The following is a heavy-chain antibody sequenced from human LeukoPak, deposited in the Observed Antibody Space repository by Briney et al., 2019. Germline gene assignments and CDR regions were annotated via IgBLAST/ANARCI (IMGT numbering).Heavy chain of an antibody. J-gene: IGHJ6*02. CDR3: ARDTIPYGIDV. D-gene: IGHD3-3*01. CDR2: IWYDGSNK. V-gene: IGHV3-33*08. CDR1: GFTFSSYA. Sequence: GGSLRLSCAASGFTFSSYAMNWVRQAPGKGLEWVAVIWYDGSNKYYADSVKGRFTISRDNSKNTLYLQMNSLRAEDTAVYYCARDTIPYGIDVWGQGTTVTVSS.